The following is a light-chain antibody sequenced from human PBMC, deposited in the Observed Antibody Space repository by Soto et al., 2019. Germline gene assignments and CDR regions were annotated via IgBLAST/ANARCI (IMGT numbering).Light chain of an antibody. CDR3: QQYSSFSPQT. V-gene: IGKV1-5*01. CDR1: QSISNW. J-gene: IGKJ1*01. CDR2: DAS. Sequence: DIQMTPSPSTLSASVGDRVTITCRASQSISNWLAWFQQKPGKAPKLLIFDASTLEGGVPSRFSGSGSETEFTLTITSLQPDDFATYYCQQYSSFSPQTFGQGTKVDIK.